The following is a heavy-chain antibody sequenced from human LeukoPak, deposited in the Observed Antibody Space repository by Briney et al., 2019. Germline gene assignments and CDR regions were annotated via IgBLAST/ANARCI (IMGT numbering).Heavy chain of an antibody. V-gene: IGHV5-51*01. D-gene: IGHD3-22*01. CDR1: GFTFTSYW. Sequence: GEPLNISCQASGFTFTSYWIGGVRQMPGKGLEWMGIIYPGDSDTRYSPSFQGQVTISGDKSISTAYLQWSSLKASDTAMYYCARSGNYYDTSGYHYWGQGTLVTVSS. CDR3: ARSGNYYDTSGYHY. CDR2: IYPGDSDT. J-gene: IGHJ4*02.